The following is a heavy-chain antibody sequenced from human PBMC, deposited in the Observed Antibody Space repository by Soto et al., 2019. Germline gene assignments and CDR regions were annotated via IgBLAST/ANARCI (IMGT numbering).Heavy chain of an antibody. V-gene: IGHV3-23*01. J-gene: IGHJ4*02. CDR3: ADGGEWAFNFVY. CDR2: ISVSGANT. Sequence: GGSLRLSCAASGFTFSTYAMSWVRQGPGEGLEWVSGISVSGANTYYADSVKGRFTISRDNSKNTLYLQMNNLRAEDTAVYYCADGGEWAFNFVYWGQGTQVTVSS. D-gene: IGHD3-10*01. CDR1: GFTFSTYA.